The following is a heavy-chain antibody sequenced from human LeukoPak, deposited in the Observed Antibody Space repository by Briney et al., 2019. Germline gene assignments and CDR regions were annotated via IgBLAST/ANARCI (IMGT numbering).Heavy chain of an antibody. CDR2: IDSRDNT. D-gene: IGHD5-24*01. J-gene: IGHJ5*02. Sequence: GGSLRLSCAASGFTFSNYGMNWVRQAPGKGLEWVSVIDSRDNTYHADSVKGRFTISRHTSKNTLYLQMNSLRAEDTAVYYCARESTPLRGAFDPWGPGTLVTVSS. V-gene: IGHV3-53*04. CDR3: ARESTPLRGAFDP. CDR1: GFTFSNYG.